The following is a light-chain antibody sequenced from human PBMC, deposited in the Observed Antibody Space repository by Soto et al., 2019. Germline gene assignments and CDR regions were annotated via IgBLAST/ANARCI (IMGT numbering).Light chain of an antibody. V-gene: IGLV3-25*02. J-gene: IGLJ1*01. Sequence: YELTQPPSVSASPGQTARITCSGDALPKQYVYWYQLKPGQATVMIIYKDPQRPSGIPERFSGSNSGTTVTLTISGVQAEDEADYYCQSADSSATFHVFGTGTKVTVL. CDR2: KDP. CDR1: ALPKQY. CDR3: QSADSSATFHV.